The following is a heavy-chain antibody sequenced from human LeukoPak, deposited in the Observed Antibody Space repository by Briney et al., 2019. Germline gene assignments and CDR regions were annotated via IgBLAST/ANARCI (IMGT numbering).Heavy chain of an antibody. CDR3: ARTVGYCSGGSCYERAFDI. V-gene: IGHV4-59*01. CDR2: IYYSGST. Sequence: SETLSLTCTVSGGSISSYYWSWIRQPPGKGLEWIGYIYYSGSTNYNPSLKSRVTISVDTPKNQFSLKLSSVTAADTAVYYCARTVGYCSGGSCYERAFDIWGQGTMVTVSS. CDR1: GGSISSYY. D-gene: IGHD2-15*01. J-gene: IGHJ3*02.